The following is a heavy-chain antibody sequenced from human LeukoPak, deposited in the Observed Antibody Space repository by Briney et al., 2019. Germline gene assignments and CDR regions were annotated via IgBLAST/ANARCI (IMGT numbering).Heavy chain of an antibody. D-gene: IGHD3-10*01. CDR2: IWYDGSNK. CDR1: GFTFSSYG. V-gene: IGHV3-33*06. J-gene: IGHJ4*02. Sequence: PGRSLRLSCAASGFTFSSYGMHWVRQAPGKGLEWVAVIWYDGSNKYYADSVKGRFTISRDNSKNTLYLQMNSLRAEDTAVYYCAKEGESAYYFDYWGQGTLVTVSS. CDR3: AKEGESAYYFDY.